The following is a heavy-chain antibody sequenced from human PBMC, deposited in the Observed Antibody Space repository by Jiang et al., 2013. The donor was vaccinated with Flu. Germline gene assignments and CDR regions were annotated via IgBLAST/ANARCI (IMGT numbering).Heavy chain of an antibody. CDR1: GSSFSNAW. V-gene: IGHV3-15*01. CDR3: ATGNCGGDCSFDY. CDR2: IKSKIDGGTT. D-gene: IGHD2-21*02. J-gene: IGHJ4*02. Sequence: PFPGASGSSFSNAWMSWVRQGPGKGLEWVGLIKSKIDGGTTAYAAPVKGRFTISRDDSKNMLYLQMSSLKTEDTAMYYCATGNCGGDCSFDYWGQGTLVTVSS.